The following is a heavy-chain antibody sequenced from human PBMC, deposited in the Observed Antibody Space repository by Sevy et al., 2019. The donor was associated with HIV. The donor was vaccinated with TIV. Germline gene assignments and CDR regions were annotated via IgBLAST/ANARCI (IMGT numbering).Heavy chain of an antibody. D-gene: IGHD6-19*01. CDR1: GGTFSSYA. CDR3: AREQGGYSSGWYGHFDY. Sequence: ASVKVSCKASGGTFSSYAISWVRQAPGQGLEWMGGIIPIFGTANYAQMFQGRVTITADESTSTAYMELSSLRSEDTAVYYCAREQGGYSSGWYGHFDYWGQGTLVTVSS. CDR2: IIPIFGTA. J-gene: IGHJ4*02. V-gene: IGHV1-69*13.